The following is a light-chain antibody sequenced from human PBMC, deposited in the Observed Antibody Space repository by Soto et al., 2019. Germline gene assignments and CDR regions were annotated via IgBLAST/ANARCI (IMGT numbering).Light chain of an antibody. V-gene: IGKV3-11*01. CDR1: QSVSSY. CDR3: QQRSNWPLLFT. CDR2: DAS. J-gene: IGKJ3*01. Sequence: EIVLTQSPATLSLSPGERATLSCRASQSVSSYLAWYQQKPGQAPRLLIYDASNKATGIPARFSGSGSGTDFTLTNSSLKPKDFAVYYCQQRSNWPLLFTFHPGTKADIK.